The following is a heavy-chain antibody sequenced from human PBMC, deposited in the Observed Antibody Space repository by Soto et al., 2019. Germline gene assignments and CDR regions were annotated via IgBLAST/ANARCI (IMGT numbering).Heavy chain of an antibody. CDR1: GFTFSSYA. J-gene: IGHJ4*02. D-gene: IGHD1-7*01. CDR2: ISGSGGST. Sequence: VGSLRLSCAASGFTFSSYAMSWVRQAPGKGLEWVSAISGSGGSTYYADSVKGRFTISRDNSKNTLYLQMNSLRAEDTAVYYCAKDELELRLFDYWGQGTLVTVSS. CDR3: AKDELELRLFDY. V-gene: IGHV3-23*01.